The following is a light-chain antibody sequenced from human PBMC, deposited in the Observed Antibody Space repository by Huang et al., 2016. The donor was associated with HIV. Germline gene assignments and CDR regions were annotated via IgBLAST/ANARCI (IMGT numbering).Light chain of an antibody. CDR1: QSISSN. V-gene: IGKV3-15*01. J-gene: IGKJ2*01. Sequence: EIVMTQSPATLSISPGESATLSCRASQSISSNLAWYQQKPGQAPRLLIFGASIRATGVSARFSGSGAGTEFTLTISSLQSEDFAVYYWHQYNNWPPRYTFGQGTRLE. CDR2: GAS. CDR3: HQYNNWPPRYT.